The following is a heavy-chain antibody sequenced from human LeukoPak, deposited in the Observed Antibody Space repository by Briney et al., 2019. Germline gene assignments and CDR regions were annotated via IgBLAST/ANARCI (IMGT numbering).Heavy chain of an antibody. CDR1: GFTVSSNY. D-gene: IGHD3-9*01. V-gene: IGHV3-66*01. CDR2: IYSDGTI. J-gene: IGHJ4*02. CDR3: AREGGYDILTGYYRDY. Sequence: PGESLRLSCAASGFTVSSNYMSWVRQVPGKGLEWVSVIYSDGTISYSDSVKGRFTISRDNSENTLYLQMNSLRAEDTAVYYCAREGGYDILTGYYRDYWGQGSLVTV.